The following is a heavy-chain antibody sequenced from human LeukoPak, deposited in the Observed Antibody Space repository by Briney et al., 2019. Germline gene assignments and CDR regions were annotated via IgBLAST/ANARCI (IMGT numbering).Heavy chain of an antibody. CDR3: ARDVCSGGSCYFDY. Sequence: SETLSLTCTVSGGSISSYYWSWIRQPPGKGLEWIGYIYCSGSTNYNPSLKSRVTISVDTSKNQFSLKLSSVTAADTAVYYCARDVCSGGSCYFDYWGQGTLVTVSS. CDR2: IYCSGST. V-gene: IGHV4-59*01. J-gene: IGHJ4*02. CDR1: GGSISSYY. D-gene: IGHD2-15*01.